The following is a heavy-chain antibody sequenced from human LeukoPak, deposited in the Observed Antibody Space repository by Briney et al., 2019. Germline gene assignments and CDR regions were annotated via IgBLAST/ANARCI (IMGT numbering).Heavy chain of an antibody. D-gene: IGHD1-26*01. CDR3: ARDSGSYSYFDY. CDR2: ISGYNGNT. CDR1: GYTFTSSG. J-gene: IGHJ4*02. Sequence: ASVKVSRKASGYTFTSSGISWVRQAPGQGLEWMGWISGYNGNTNYAQNLQGRVTMTTDTSTSTAYMELRSLRSDDTAVYYCARDSGSYSYFDYWGQGTLVTVSS. V-gene: IGHV1-18*01.